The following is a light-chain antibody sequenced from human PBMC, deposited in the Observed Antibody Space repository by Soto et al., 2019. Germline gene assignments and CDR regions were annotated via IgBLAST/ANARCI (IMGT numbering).Light chain of an antibody. J-gene: IGKJ5*01. CDR1: QSISSY. Sequence: DIQMTQSPSSLSASVGDRVTITCRASQSISSYLNWYHQKPGEAPKLLIFAASSLQTEVPSRFSGSGSGTDFTLTVSSLRPEDSATYFCQQSYSTPITCGQGTQLEIK. CDR3: QQSYSTPIT. CDR2: AAS. V-gene: IGKV1-39*01.